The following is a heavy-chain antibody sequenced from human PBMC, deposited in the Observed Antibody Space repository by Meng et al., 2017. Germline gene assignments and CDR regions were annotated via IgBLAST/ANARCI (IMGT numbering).Heavy chain of an antibody. CDR1: GGSFSGYY. J-gene: IGHJ4*02. Sequence: QVQLHQAGAGLLNPSETLALTCAVYGGSFSGYYWSWIRQPPGKGLEWIGEINHSGSTNYNPSLKSRVTISVDTSKNQFSLKLSSVTAADTAVYYCARRGIAARPFYYWGQGTLVTVSS. CDR3: ARRGIAARPFYY. D-gene: IGHD6-6*01. V-gene: IGHV4-34*01. CDR2: INHSGST.